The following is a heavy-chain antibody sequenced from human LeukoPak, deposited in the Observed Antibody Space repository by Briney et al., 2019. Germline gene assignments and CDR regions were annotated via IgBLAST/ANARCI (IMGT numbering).Heavy chain of an antibody. J-gene: IGHJ4*02. CDR2: ITANCTHI. V-gene: IGHV3-48*03. CDR3: RRDSIDALYL. D-gene: IGHD3-22*01. Sequence: AGSMTLSCPASAFTVSRFDTDCVRQAPGKGLEWVSHITANCTHIYHADFVKSSFTTASNDAKRLMYLETNGLSGEDTAVYYCRRDSIDALYLWGQGTLVTVSS. CDR1: AFTVSRFD.